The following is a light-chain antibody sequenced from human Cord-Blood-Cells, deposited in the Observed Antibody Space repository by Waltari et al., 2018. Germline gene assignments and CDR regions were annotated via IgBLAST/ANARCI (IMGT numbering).Light chain of an antibody. CDR2: QDS. V-gene: IGLV3-1*01. J-gene: IGLJ3*02. Sequence: SYERTQPPSVPVSPGQTASITTSATTFGAKYACWYQQKPGQSPVLVIYQDSKRPSGIPERFSGSNSGNKATLTISGTQAMDEADYYCQAWDSSTWVFGGGTKLTVL. CDR1: TFGAKY. CDR3: QAWDSSTWV.